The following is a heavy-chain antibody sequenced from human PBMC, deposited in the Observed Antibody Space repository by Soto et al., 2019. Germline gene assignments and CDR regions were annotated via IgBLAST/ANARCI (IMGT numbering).Heavy chain of an antibody. CDR1: GFTFSSHA. V-gene: IGHV3-30-3*01. Sequence: QVQLVESGGGVVQPGRSLRLSCAASGFTFSSHAMHWVRQAPGKGLEWVAVISYDGSNKYYADSVKGRFTISRDNSKNTLYLQMNSLRAEDTAVYYCARVGHVLRFLEDGMDVWGQGTTVTVSS. CDR2: ISYDGSNK. CDR3: ARVGHVLRFLEDGMDV. J-gene: IGHJ6*02. D-gene: IGHD3-3*01.